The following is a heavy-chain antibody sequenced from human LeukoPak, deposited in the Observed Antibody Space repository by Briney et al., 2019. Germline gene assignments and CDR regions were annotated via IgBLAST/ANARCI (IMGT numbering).Heavy chain of an antibody. Sequence: GGSLRLSCAASGFTVSSSYMSWVRQAPGKGLEWVSVIYSGGSGSTYYADSVKGRFTISRDNSKNTLNLEMNSLRAEDTAVYYCAHRKATSWAHDYWGQGTLVTVSS. CDR3: AHRKATSWAHDY. CDR2: IYSGGSGST. CDR1: GFTVSSSY. V-gene: IGHV3-53*01. D-gene: IGHD2-2*01. J-gene: IGHJ4*02.